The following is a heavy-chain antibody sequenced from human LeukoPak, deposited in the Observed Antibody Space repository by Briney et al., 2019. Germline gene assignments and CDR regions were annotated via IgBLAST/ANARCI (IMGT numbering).Heavy chain of an antibody. Sequence: ASVKVSCKASGYTFATYGISWVRQAPGQGLEWMGWINLYNGNTHYAQKLQGRVTLTTDTSTSTAYMELRSLRSDDTAVYYCARVRPMIVQVGYWGQGTLVTVFS. CDR3: ARVRPMIVQVGY. CDR2: INLYNGNT. J-gene: IGHJ4*02. D-gene: IGHD3-22*01. CDR1: GYTFATYG. V-gene: IGHV1-18*01.